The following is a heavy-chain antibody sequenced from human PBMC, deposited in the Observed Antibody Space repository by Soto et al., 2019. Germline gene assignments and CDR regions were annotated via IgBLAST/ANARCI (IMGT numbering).Heavy chain of an antibody. CDR2: ISITTNYI. CDR1: GFTLTRYS. Sequence: EVQLVESGGGLVKPGGSLRLSCAASGFTLTRYSMNWVRQAPGKGLEWVSSISITTNYIYYGDSMKGRFTISRDNAKNSLYLEMNSLRAEDTAVYYCARESEDLTSNFDYWGQGTLVTVSS. J-gene: IGHJ4*02. CDR3: ARESEDLTSNFDY. V-gene: IGHV3-21*06.